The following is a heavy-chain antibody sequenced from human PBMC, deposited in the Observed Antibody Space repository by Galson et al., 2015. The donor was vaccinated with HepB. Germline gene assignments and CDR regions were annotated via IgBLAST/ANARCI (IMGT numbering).Heavy chain of an antibody. Sequence: SLRLSCAASGFMFSGHWMNWVRQAPGKGLEWVANTKEDGSIKYYVDSVTGRSTISRDNARNLLYLQMNGLRAEDTAVYFCARNRGYETFDYWGQGALVTVSS. D-gene: IGHD5-12*01. CDR3: ARNRGYETFDY. CDR1: GFMFSGHW. V-gene: IGHV3-7*03. J-gene: IGHJ4*02. CDR2: TKEDGSIK.